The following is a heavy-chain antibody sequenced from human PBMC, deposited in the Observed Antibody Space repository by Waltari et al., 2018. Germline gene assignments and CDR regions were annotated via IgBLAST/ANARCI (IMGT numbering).Heavy chain of an antibody. D-gene: IGHD3-10*01. CDR2: IYYSGST. J-gene: IGHJ4*02. V-gene: IGHV4-30-4*08. Sequence: QVQLQESGPGLVKPSQTLSLPCTVSGGPLSSGDYYWSWIRQPTRKGLEWIGYIYYSGSTYYNPSLKSRVTISVDTSKNQFSLKLSSVTAADTAVYYCARRGLWFGGSASIDYWGQGTLVTVSS. CDR1: GGPLSSGDYY. CDR3: ARRGLWFGGSASIDY.